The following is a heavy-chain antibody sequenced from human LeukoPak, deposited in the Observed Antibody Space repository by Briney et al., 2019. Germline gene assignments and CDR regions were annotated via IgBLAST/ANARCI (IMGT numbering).Heavy chain of an antibody. Sequence: GGSLRLSCVVSGFTVSSNYMSWVRRAPGKGLEWVSVLYSGGNTNYADSVKGRFTISRDNSKNTVYLQMNSLRSEDTAVYYCARVRSLEWLSFDYWGRGTLVTVSS. D-gene: IGHD3-3*01. V-gene: IGHV3-66*01. J-gene: IGHJ4*02. CDR3: ARVRSLEWLSFDY. CDR1: GFTVSSNY. CDR2: LYSGGNT.